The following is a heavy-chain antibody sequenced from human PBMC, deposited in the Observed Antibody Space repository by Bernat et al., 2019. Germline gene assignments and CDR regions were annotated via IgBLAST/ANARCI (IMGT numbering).Heavy chain of an antibody. J-gene: IGHJ5*02. CDR2: INPGNGNT. D-gene: IGHD3-9*01. Sequence: QVQLVQPGAEVRKPGASVKISCKTSGYTFTNYAMHWVRQAPGQRLEWMGWINPGNGNTKYSQKFQGRVTITRDTSASTAYMELSSLRSEDTAVYYCARDYYDILTGYPKYNWFDPWGQGTLVTVSS. V-gene: IGHV1-3*01. CDR3: ARDYYDILTGYPKYNWFDP. CDR1: GYTFTNYA.